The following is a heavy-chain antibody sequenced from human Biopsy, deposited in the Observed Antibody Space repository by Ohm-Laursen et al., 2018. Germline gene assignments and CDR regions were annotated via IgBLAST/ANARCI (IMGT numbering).Heavy chain of an antibody. J-gene: IGHJ4*02. V-gene: IGHV3-11*03. D-gene: IGHD2-21*01. CDR3: ARLGELHGLWYFDF. CDR1: GFTFSDYF. Sequence: SLRLSCAASGFTFSDYFMSWVRQAPGKGLEWISYISSGATNTNYADSVKGRFTISRDNAKNSLYLQMNSLRVEDTALYFCARLGELHGLWYFDFWGQGALVTVSS. CDR2: ISSGATNT.